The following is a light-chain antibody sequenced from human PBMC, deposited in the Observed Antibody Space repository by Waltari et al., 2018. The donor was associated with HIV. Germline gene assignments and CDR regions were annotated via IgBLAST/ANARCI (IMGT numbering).Light chain of an antibody. CDR2: DVS. Sequence: QSALTQPRSVSGSPGQSVTISCTGTSSDVGGYNYVSWYQQHPGKAPKLMIYDVSKRPSGVPDRFSGSKSGNTASLTISGLQAEDEADYYCCSYTTGSTLVVFGTGTKVIVL. V-gene: IGLV2-11*01. CDR1: SSDVGGYNY. CDR3: CSYTTGSTLVV. J-gene: IGLJ1*01.